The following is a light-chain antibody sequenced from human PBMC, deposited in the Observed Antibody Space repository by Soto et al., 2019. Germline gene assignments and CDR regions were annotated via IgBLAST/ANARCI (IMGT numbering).Light chain of an antibody. CDR2: DAS. CDR3: QQRSNWLLYT. CDR1: QSVSSY. V-gene: IGKV3-11*01. J-gene: IGKJ2*01. Sequence: EIVLTQSPATLSLSPGERATLSCRASQSVSSYLAWYQQKPGQAPRLLIYDASNRATGIPARFSGSGSGTDFTLTHSSLEPEDFAVYYCQQRSNWLLYTFGHGNKLESK.